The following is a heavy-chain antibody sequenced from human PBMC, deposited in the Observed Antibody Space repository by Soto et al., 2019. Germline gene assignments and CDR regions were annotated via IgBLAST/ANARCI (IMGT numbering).Heavy chain of an antibody. J-gene: IGHJ4*02. CDR2: IIPIFGTA. CDR1: GGTFSSYA. Sequence: GASVKVSCKASGGTFSSYAISWVRQAPGQGLEWMGGIIPIFGTANYAQKFQGRVTITADESTSTAYMELSSLRSEDTAVYYCAIGLSYDSSGYEPDYFDYWGQGTLVTVSS. V-gene: IGHV1-69*13. CDR3: AIGLSYDSSGYEPDYFDY. D-gene: IGHD3-22*01.